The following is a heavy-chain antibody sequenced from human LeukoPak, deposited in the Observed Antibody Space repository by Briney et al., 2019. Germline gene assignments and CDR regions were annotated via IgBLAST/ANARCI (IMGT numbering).Heavy chain of an antibody. CDR2: VFYSGNT. V-gene: IGHV4-39*01. CDR1: GGSISSDNYY. CDR3: ARHKGGPRSYFDD. D-gene: IGHD3-10*01. Sequence: SETLSLTCAVSGGSISSDNYYWGWIRQPPGKGLEWIGSVFYSGNTYYSPSLESRLSISVDTRKNQFSLKLSSVTAADTAVYYCARHKGGPRSYFDDWGQGTLVTVSS. J-gene: IGHJ4*02.